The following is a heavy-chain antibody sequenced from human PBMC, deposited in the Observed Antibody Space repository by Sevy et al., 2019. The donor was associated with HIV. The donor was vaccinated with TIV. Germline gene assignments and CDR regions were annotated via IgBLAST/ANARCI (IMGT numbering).Heavy chain of an antibody. D-gene: IGHD6-13*01. Sequence: SETLSLTCTVSGGSISSGGYYWSWTRQHPGKGLEWIGYIYYSGSTYYNPSLKSRVTISVDTSKNQFSLKLSCVTAADTAVYYCARDLRAAGFDYWGQGTLVTVSS. CDR3: ARDLRAAGFDY. J-gene: IGHJ4*02. CDR2: IYYSGST. V-gene: IGHV4-31*03. CDR1: GGSISSGGYY.